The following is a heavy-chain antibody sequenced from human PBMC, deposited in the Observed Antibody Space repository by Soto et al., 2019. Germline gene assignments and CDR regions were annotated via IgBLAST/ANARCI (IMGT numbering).Heavy chain of an antibody. CDR3: ARQIYDSDTGPNFQYYFDS. Sequence: GESLKISCKGSGYSFARYWITWVRQKPGKGLEWMGRIDPSDSQTYYSPSFRGHVTISVTKSITTVFLQWSSLRASDTAMYYCARQIYDSDTGPNFQYYFDSWGQGTPVTVSS. CDR1: GYSFARYW. CDR2: IDPSDSQT. D-gene: IGHD3-22*01. J-gene: IGHJ4*02. V-gene: IGHV5-10-1*01.